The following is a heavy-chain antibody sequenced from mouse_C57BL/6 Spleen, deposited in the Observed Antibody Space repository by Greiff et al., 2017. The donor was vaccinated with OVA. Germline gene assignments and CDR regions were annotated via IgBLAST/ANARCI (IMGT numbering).Heavy chain of an antibody. CDR3: ASGDGWAMDY. Sequence: QVQLQQPGAELVRPGSSVKLSCKASGYTFTSYWMHWVKQRPIQGLEWIGNIDPSDSETPYNQKFKDKATLTVDKSSSTAYMQLSSLTSEDSAVYYCASGDGWAMDYWGQGTSVTVS. V-gene: IGHV1-52*01. CDR1: GYTFTSYW. J-gene: IGHJ4*01. CDR2: IDPSDSET. D-gene: IGHD2-3*01.